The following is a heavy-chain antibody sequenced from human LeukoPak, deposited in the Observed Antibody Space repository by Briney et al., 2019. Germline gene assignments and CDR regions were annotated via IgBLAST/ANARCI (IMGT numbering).Heavy chain of an antibody. J-gene: IGHJ6*02. Sequence: SETLSLTCSVSGASVSDGNYYWSWIRQPPGKGLEWIGEINHSGSTNYNPSLKSRVTISVDTSKNQFSLKLSSVTAADTAVYYCARDQLVMITFGGVIEQRYYGMDVWGQGTTVTVSS. V-gene: IGHV4-34*01. CDR2: INHSGST. D-gene: IGHD3-16*02. CDR3: ARDQLVMITFGGVIEQRYYGMDV. CDR1: GASVSDGNYY.